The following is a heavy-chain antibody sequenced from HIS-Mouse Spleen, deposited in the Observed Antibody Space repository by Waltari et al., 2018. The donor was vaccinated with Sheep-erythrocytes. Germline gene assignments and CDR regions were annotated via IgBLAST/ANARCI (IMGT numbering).Heavy chain of an antibody. CDR3: ARGGFPYYYYYGMDV. CDR2: ISYDGSNK. Sequence: QVQLVESGGGVVQPGRSLRLSCAASGFTFSSYAMHWVRQAPGKGREWVAVISYDGSNKYYADSVKGRFTISRDNSKNTLYLQMNSLRAEDTAVYYCARGGFPYYYYYGMDVWGQGTTVTVSS. J-gene: IGHJ6*02. V-gene: IGHV3-30-3*01. D-gene: IGHD3-16*01. CDR1: GFTFSSYA.